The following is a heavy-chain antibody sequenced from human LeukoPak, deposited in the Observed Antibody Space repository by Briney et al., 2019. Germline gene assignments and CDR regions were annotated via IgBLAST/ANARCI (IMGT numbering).Heavy chain of an antibody. V-gene: IGHV4-59*01. CDR3: ARKKTYYYDSSGYYPRSFGMDV. Sequence: PSETLSLTCTVSGGSISSYYWSWIRQPPGKGLEWIGYIYYSGSTNYNPSLKSRGTISVDTSNNQFSLKLTSVTAADTAVYYCARKKTYYYDSSGYYPRSFGMDVWGQGTTVTVSS. J-gene: IGHJ6*02. CDR2: IYYSGST. D-gene: IGHD3-22*01. CDR1: GGSISSYY.